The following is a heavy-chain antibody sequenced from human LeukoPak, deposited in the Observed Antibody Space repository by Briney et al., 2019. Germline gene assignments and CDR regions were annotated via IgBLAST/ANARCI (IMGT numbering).Heavy chain of an antibody. Sequence: PGGSLRLSCAASGFTFSSYWMHWVRQAPGKGLVWVSRINSDGSSTNYADSVKGRFTISRDNAKNTLYVQMNSLRAEDTAVYYCAARGYCSGTSCLLEYWGQGTLVTVPS. CDR2: INSDGSST. D-gene: IGHD2-2*01. CDR3: AARGYCSGTSCLLEY. CDR1: GFTFSSYW. J-gene: IGHJ4*02. V-gene: IGHV3-74*01.